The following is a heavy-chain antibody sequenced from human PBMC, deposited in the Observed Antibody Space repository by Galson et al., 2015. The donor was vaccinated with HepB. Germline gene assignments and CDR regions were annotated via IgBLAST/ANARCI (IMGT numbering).Heavy chain of an antibody. V-gene: IGHV2-5*02. D-gene: IGHD3/OR15-3a*01. Sequence: PALVKPTQTLTLTCTFSGFSLSTSEVGVGWIRQPPGKALEWLGFIYWDYDKRYSPSLKSRVSITKGTSKNQVVLIMTNMDPVDTATYYCAHSVRGPLDYWGQGTVVTVSS. CDR1: GFSLSTSEVG. J-gene: IGHJ4*02. CDR2: IYWDYDK. CDR3: AHSVRGPLDY.